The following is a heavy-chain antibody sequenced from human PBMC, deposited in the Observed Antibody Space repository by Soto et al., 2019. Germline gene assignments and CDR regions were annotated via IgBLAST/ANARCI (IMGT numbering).Heavy chain of an antibody. Sequence: ASVKVSCKASGYTFTGYYMHWVRQAPGQGLEWMGWINPNSGGTNYAQKFQGWVTMTRDTSISTAYMELSRLRSDDTAVYYCARDGGYSSGWYLGYYFDYWGQGTLVTVSS. CDR3: ARDGGYSSGWYLGYYFDY. D-gene: IGHD6-19*01. V-gene: IGHV1-2*04. CDR2: INPNSGGT. CDR1: GYTFTGYY. J-gene: IGHJ4*02.